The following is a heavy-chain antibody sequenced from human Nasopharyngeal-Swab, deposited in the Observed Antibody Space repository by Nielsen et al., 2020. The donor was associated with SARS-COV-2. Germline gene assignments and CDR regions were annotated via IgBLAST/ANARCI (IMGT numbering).Heavy chain of an antibody. V-gene: IGHV1-69*06. Sequence: SVKVSCKASGGTFSSYAISWVRQAPGQGLEWMGGIIPIFGTANYAQKFQGRVTITADKSTSTAYMELSSLRAEDTAVYYCARTYYDFWSGYLEEYFQHWGQGTLVTVSS. J-gene: IGHJ1*01. CDR1: GGTFSSYA. CDR2: IIPIFGTA. D-gene: IGHD3-3*01. CDR3: ARTYYDFWSGYLEEYFQH.